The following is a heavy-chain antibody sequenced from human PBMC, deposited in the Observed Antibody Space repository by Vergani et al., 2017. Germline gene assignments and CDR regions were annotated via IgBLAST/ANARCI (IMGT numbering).Heavy chain of an antibody. D-gene: IGHD2-2*03. CDR3: ASGYCSSTSCFDWFDP. CDR1: GGSISRGGYS. V-gene: IGHV4-30-2*01. Sequence: QLQLQESGSGLVKPSQTLSLTCAVSGGSISRGGYSWSWIRQPPGKGLEWMGYIYHSGSTSYNPSLKSRVTISVDRSKNQFSLKLSSVTAADTAVYYCASGYCSSTSCFDWFDPWGQGTLVTVSS. J-gene: IGHJ5*02. CDR2: IYHSGST.